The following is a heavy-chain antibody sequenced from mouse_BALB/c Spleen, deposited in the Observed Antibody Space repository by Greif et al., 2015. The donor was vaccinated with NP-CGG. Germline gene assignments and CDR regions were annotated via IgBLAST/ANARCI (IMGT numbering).Heavy chain of an antibody. V-gene: IGHV5-6-4*01. D-gene: IGHD2-4*01. CDR2: ISSGGSYT. CDR1: GFTFSSYT. CDR3: TRVGLHYDTFFDY. Sequence: EVKLQESGGGLVKPGGSLKLSCAASGFTFSSYTMSWVRQTPEKRLEWVATISSGGSYTYYPDSVKGRFTISRDNAKNTLYLQMSSLKSEDTAMYYCTRVGLHYDTFFDYWGQSTTLTVSS. J-gene: IGHJ2*01.